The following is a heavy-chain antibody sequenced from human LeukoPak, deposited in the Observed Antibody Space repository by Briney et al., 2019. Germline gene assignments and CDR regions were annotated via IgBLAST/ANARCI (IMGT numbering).Heavy chain of an antibody. J-gene: IGHJ4*02. D-gene: IGHD5-12*01. CDR2: LYSDGTM. CDR3: TGGGAYDSHGVLDS. V-gene: IGHV3-53*01. Sequence: GGSLRLSCAASGFPVSSKYMSWVRQAPGKGLEWVSVLYSDGTMYYEDSLKGRFTISGDISKNTLYLQMNSLRAEDTAVYYCTGGGAYDSHGVLDSWGQGALVTVSS. CDR1: GFPVSSKY.